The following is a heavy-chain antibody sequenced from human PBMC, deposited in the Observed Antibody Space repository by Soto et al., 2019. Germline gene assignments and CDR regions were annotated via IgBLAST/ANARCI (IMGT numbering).Heavy chain of an antibody. V-gene: IGHV3-11*01. CDR1: GFSFSDYY. J-gene: IGHJ4*02. CDR3: ATVRRVGTSDS. D-gene: IGHD1-26*01. CDR2: ISGGSDTI. Sequence: GGSLRLSCAASGFSFSDYYMCWVRQAPGKGLEWVSYISGGSDTIYYADSVKGRFTISRDNAKNSLYLHMNSLRTEDTAVYYCATVRRVGTSDSWGQGTLVTVSS.